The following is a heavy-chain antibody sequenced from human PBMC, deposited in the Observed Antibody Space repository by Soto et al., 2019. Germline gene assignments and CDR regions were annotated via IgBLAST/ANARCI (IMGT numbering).Heavy chain of an antibody. Sequence: GGSLRLSCAASGFTFSSYGMHWVRQAPGKGLEWVAVISYDGSNKYYADSVKGRFTISRDNSKNTLYLQMNSLRAEDTAVYYCAKDVLRFLEWFGPMDVWGKGTTVTVSS. CDR1: GFTFSSYG. J-gene: IGHJ6*03. V-gene: IGHV3-30*18. D-gene: IGHD3-3*01. CDR2: ISYDGSNK. CDR3: AKDVLRFLEWFGPMDV.